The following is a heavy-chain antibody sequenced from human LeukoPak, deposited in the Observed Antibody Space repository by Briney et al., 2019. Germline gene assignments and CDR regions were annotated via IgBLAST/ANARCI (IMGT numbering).Heavy chain of an antibody. CDR2: INPSGGST. CDR1: GYTFTSYY. D-gene: IGHD3-3*01. J-gene: IGHJ4*02. Sequence: ASVKVSCKASGYTFTSYYMHWVRQAPGQGLEWMGIINPSGGSTSYAQKFQGRVTMTRDTSTSTVYMELSSLRSEDTAVYYCAGEFFGVVTTYYFDYWGQGTLVTVSS. V-gene: IGHV1-46*01. CDR3: AGEFFGVVTTYYFDY.